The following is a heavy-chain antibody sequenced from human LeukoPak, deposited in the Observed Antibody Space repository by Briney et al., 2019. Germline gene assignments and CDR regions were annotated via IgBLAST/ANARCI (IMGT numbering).Heavy chain of an antibody. CDR2: IKSDGST. Sequence: GGSLRLSCAGSGFTFSSYWMHWVRQAPGKGLVWVSRIKSDGSTRYADSVKGRFTISRDNAKNTVSLQMNSLRAEDTGVYYCARAPSEIGGYYPEYFRHWGQGTLVTVSP. V-gene: IGHV3-74*01. CDR1: GFTFSSYW. CDR3: ARAPSEIGGYYPEYFRH. J-gene: IGHJ1*01. D-gene: IGHD3-22*01.